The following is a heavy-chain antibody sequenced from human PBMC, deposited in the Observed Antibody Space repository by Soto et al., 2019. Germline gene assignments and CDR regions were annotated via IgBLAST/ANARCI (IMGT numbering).Heavy chain of an antibody. CDR1: GFTFDDYA. D-gene: IGHD6-19*01. V-gene: IGHV3-9*01. Sequence: GGSLRLSCAASGFTFDDYAMHWVRQAPGKGLEWVSGISWNSGSIGYADSVKGRFTISRDNAKNSLYLQMNSLRAEDTALYYCAKSTSHSSGWQGYYFDYWGQGTLVTVSS. CDR3: AKSTSHSSGWQGYYFDY. CDR2: ISWNSGSI. J-gene: IGHJ4*02.